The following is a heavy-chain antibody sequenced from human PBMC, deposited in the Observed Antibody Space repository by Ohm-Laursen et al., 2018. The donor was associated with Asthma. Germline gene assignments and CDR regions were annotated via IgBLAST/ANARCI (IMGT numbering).Heavy chain of an antibody. V-gene: IGHV1-69*10. Sequence: SVKVSCKASGGTFSSYAISWVRQAPGQGLEWMGGIIPIFCIANYAQKFQGRVTITADKSTSTAYMELSSLRSEDTAVYYCACPSYYYGSGSYYLSAFDIWGQGTMVTVSS. CDR2: IIPIFCIA. CDR1: GGTFSSYA. CDR3: ACPSYYYGSGSYYLSAFDI. D-gene: IGHD3-10*01. J-gene: IGHJ3*02.